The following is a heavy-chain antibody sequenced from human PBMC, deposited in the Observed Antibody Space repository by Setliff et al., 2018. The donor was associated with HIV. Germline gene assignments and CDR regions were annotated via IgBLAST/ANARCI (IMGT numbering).Heavy chain of an antibody. D-gene: IGHD1-1*01. CDR2: IDPGDSDT. Sequence: HGESLKISCKGSGYSFTNYWIGWVRQMPGKGLEWMGIIDPGDSDTRYSPSFQGQVTISADKSISTVYLQWSNLKASDSAMYYCARTSGARTTDYWGQGTLVTVSS. V-gene: IGHV5-51*01. J-gene: IGHJ4*02. CDR1: GYSFTNYW. CDR3: ARTSGARTTDY.